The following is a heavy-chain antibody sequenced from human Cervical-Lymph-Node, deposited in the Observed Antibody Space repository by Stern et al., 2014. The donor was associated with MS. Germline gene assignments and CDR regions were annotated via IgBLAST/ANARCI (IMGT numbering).Heavy chain of an antibody. J-gene: IGHJ5*02. Sequence: EVQLVQSGGGLVQPGGSLRLSCAASGFTFSNYWMHWVRQAPGKGLVWVSRINSDASFTTYADSVKGRFTISRDNAKNTLFLQMNSLRAEDTAVYYCARDLGIPAASWWFDPWGQGTLGTVAS. D-gene: IGHD6-13*01. CDR3: ARDLGIPAASWWFDP. CDR2: INSDASFT. CDR1: GFTFSNYW. V-gene: IGHV3-74*01.